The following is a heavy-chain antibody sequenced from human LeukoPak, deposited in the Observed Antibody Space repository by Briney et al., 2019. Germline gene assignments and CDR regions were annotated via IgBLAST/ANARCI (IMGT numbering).Heavy chain of an antibody. CDR2: IYTSGST. CDR1: GGSISSYY. CDR3: ARAKLEAYCGGDCYTFDY. J-gene: IGHJ4*02. Sequence: SETLSLTCTVSGGSISSYYWSWIRQPAGKGLEWIGRIYTSGSTNYNPSLKSRVTMSVDTSKNQFSLKLSSVTAADTAVHYCARAKLEAYCGGDCYTFDYWGQGTLVTVSS. D-gene: IGHD2-21*01. V-gene: IGHV4-4*07.